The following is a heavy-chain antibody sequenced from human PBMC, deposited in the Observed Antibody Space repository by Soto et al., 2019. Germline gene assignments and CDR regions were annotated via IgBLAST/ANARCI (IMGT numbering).Heavy chain of an antibody. D-gene: IGHD6-6*01. CDR3: AKGPPYSSSLYYFDY. Sequence: PVGSLRLSCAASGFTFSSYAMSWVRQAPGKGLEWVSAISGSGGSTYYADSVKGRFTISRDNSKNTLYLQMNSLRAEDTAVYYCAKGPPYSSSLYYFDYWGQGTLVTVSS. CDR1: GFTFSSYA. V-gene: IGHV3-23*01. CDR2: ISGSGGST. J-gene: IGHJ4*02.